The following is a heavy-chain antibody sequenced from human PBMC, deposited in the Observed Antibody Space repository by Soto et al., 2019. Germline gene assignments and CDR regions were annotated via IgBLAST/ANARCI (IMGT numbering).Heavy chain of an antibody. CDR3: ARVSLGYSYGYDYYYYGMDV. V-gene: IGHV4-59*01. J-gene: IGHJ6*02. CDR2: IYYSGST. Sequence: PSETLSLTCTVSGVSISGYYWSWIRQPPGKGLEWIGYIYYSGSTNYNPSLKSRVTISVDTSKNQFSLKLSSVTAADTAVYYCARVSLGYSYGYDYYYYGMDVWGQGTTVTVSS. CDR1: GVSISGYY. D-gene: IGHD5-18*01.